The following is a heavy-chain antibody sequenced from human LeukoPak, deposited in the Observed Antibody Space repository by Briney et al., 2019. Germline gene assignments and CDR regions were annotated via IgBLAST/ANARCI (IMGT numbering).Heavy chain of an antibody. D-gene: IGHD1-26*01. CDR3: ARSELLFDY. CDR1: GGSFSGYY. CDR2: INHSGST. Sequence: KPSETLSLTCAVYGGSFSGYYWSWIRQPPGKGLEWIGEINHSGSTNYNPSLKSRVTISVDTSKNQFSLKLSSVTAADTAVYYCARSELLFDYWGQGTLVTVSS. V-gene: IGHV4-34*01. J-gene: IGHJ4*02.